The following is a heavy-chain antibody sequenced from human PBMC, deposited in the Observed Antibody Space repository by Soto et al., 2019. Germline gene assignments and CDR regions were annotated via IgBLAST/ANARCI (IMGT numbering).Heavy chain of an antibody. V-gene: IGHV4-59*01. J-gene: IGHJ4*02. D-gene: IGHD5-12*01. CDR2: FSYTGST. Sequence: PSETLSLTCTVSGGSISRYYWTWIRQPPGKGLEWIGYFSYTGSTSYNPSLKSRVTISVDTSKNQFSLKLSSVTAADTAVYYCARAVASYFDYWGQGTLVTVS. CDR1: GGSISRYY. CDR3: ARAVASYFDY.